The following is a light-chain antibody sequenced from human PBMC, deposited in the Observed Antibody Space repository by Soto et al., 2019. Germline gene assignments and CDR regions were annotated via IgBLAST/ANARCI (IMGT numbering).Light chain of an antibody. V-gene: IGLV1-44*01. CDR1: SSNIGGNP. J-gene: IGLJ3*02. CDR2: NNN. Sequence: ALTQPPSASGTPGQRVTISCSGSSSNIGGNPVNWYQQLPGTAPKLLIYNNNQRPSGVPDRFSGSKSGTSASLAISGLQSEDEADYYCAAWHDSLNGPVFGGGTKVTVL. CDR3: AAWHDSLNGPV.